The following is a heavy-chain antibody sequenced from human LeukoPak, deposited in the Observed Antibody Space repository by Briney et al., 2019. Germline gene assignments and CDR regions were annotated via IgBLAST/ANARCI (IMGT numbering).Heavy chain of an antibody. CDR3: ARGRNSVYYFNVVAPSYFDY. Sequence: ASVKVSCKASGYTFTGYYMHWVRQAPGQGLEWMGRINPNSGGTNYAQKFQGRVTMTRDTSINTAYMDLSRLRSDDTAVYYCARGRNSVYYFNVVAPSYFDYWGREPWSSSPQ. CDR2: INPNSGGT. J-gene: IGHJ4*02. CDR1: GYTFTGYY. V-gene: IGHV1-2*06. D-gene: IGHD3-22*01.